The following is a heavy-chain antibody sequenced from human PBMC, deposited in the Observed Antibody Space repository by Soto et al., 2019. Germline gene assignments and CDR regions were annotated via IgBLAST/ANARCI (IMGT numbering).Heavy chain of an antibody. V-gene: IGHV4-34*01. Sequence: SETLSLTCAVYGVSFSGYYWSWIRQPPGKGLEWIGEINHSGGTNYNPSLKSRVTISVDTSKNQFSLKLSSVTAADTAVYYCARRGQWLAQYNWFDPWGQGTLVTVS. CDR2: INHSGGT. CDR3: ARRGQWLAQYNWFDP. D-gene: IGHD6-19*01. J-gene: IGHJ5*02. CDR1: GVSFSGYY.